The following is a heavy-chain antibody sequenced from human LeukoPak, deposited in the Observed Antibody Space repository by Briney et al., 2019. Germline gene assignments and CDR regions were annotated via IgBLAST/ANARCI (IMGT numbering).Heavy chain of an antibody. CDR3: ARDLGYCSGGSCYSYYFDS. CDR2: ISNNVHSI. D-gene: IGHD2-15*01. CDR1: AFTFSDFQ. Sequence: SGRSLRLACAASAFTFSDFQMGWVRQAPGEGLGWLSDISNNVHSIMYADSVKGRFTISRNNAKNSLDLQMNSLRDEDTAVYYCARDLGYCSGGSCYSYYFDSWGQGTLVTVSS. J-gene: IGHJ4*02. V-gene: IGHV3-11*04.